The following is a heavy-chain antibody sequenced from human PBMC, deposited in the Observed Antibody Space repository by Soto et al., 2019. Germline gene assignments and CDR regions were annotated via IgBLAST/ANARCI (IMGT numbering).Heavy chain of an antibody. CDR3: ARGSPVHYYDSSGYFDY. J-gene: IGHJ4*02. D-gene: IGHD3-22*01. Sequence: ASVKVSCKASGYTFTGYYMHWVRQAPGQGLEWMGWINPNSGGTNYAQKFQGWVTMTRDTSISTAYMELSRLRSDDTAVYYCARGSPVHYYDSSGYFDYWGQGILVTVS. CDR1: GYTFTGYY. V-gene: IGHV1-2*04. CDR2: INPNSGGT.